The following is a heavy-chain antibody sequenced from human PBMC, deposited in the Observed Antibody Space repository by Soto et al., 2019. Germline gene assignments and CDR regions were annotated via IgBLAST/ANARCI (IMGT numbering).Heavy chain of an antibody. D-gene: IGHD2-2*01. V-gene: IGHV1-18*01. Sequence: GASVKVSCKASGYTFTSYGISWVRQAPGQGLEWMGWISAYNGNTNYAQKLQGRVTMTTDTSTSTAYMELRSLRSDDTAVYYCARDRADIVLVPAAMVMEAFDIWGQGTMVTV. CDR2: ISAYNGNT. CDR1: GYTFTSYG. CDR3: ARDRADIVLVPAAMVMEAFDI. J-gene: IGHJ3*02.